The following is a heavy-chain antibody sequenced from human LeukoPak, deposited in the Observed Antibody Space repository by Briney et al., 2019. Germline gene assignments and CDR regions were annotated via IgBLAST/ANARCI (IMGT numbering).Heavy chain of an antibody. CDR1: GFTFSSYA. Sequence: GGSLRLSCAASGFTFSSYATHWVRQAPGKGLEWVAVISYDGSNKYYADSVKGRFTISRDNSKNTLYLQMNSLRAEDTAVYYCASNIAVADTTDYWGQGTLVTVSS. V-gene: IGHV3-30*04. D-gene: IGHD6-19*01. CDR3: ASNIAVADTTDY. CDR2: ISYDGSNK. J-gene: IGHJ4*02.